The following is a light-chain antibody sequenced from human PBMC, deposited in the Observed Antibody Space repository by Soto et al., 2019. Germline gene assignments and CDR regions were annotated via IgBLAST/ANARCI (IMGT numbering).Light chain of an antibody. CDR3: QQYNSYPT. CDR2: DAS. J-gene: IGKJ1*01. V-gene: IGKV1-17*01. CDR1: QGIRNN. Sequence: DIQMTQSPSSLFASVGDRVTITCRASQGIRNNLGWYQQKPGKAPKLLIYDASSLESGVPSRFSGSGSGTEFTLTISSLQPDDFATYYCQQYNSYPTFGQGTKVDIK.